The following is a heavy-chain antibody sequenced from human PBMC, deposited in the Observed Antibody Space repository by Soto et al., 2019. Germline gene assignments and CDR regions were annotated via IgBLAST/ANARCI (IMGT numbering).Heavy chain of an antibody. CDR2: MDTYTGNT. J-gene: IGHJ4*02. CDR3: ATGSQTLDY. CDR1: GYTLSTYD. Sequence: QAQLVQSGAEVKKPGASVKVSCKASGYTLSTYDINWVRQAAGRGLEWMGWMDTYTGNTGYAQEFQGGPVMPSDTSINAAYMELSSLQSEDTAVYFCATGSQTLDYWGQGTLVTVSS. V-gene: IGHV1-8*01.